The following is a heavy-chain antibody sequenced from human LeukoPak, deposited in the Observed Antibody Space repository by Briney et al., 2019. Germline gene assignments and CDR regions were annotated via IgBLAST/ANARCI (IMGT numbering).Heavy chain of an antibody. D-gene: IGHD3-16*01. V-gene: IGHV5-51*01. CDR2: IYPDECDT. Sequence: GESLRISCKGSGYTFTSYWIGWVRQIPGKGLEWVGVIYPDECDTRYSPSFQGQFTISADKSISTAYLQWSSLKASDTAMYYCARRWDTGLGQCYFVYWGQGTLVTVPT. CDR3: ARRWDTGLGQCYFVY. CDR1: GYTFTSYW. J-gene: IGHJ4*02.